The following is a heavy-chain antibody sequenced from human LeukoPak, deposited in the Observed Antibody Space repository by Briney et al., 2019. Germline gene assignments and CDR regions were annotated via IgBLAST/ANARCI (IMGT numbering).Heavy chain of an antibody. D-gene: IGHD6-19*01. CDR2: IVPSGHKT. CDR1: GFTFNTYA. V-gene: IGHV3-23*01. CDR3: AKGHYTSGWIFDY. J-gene: IGHJ4*02. Sequence: GGSLRLSCAASGFTFNTYAMSWVRQAPGKGLEWVSTIVPSGHKTDYADSVKGRFTISRDNSKNTLSLQMNSLRAEDTAVYYCAKGHYTSGWIFDYCGQGTLVTVSS.